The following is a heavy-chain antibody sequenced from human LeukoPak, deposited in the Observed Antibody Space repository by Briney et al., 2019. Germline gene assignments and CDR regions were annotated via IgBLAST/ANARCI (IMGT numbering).Heavy chain of an antibody. CDR1: GYTFTGHY. V-gene: IGHV1-2*02. Sequence: ASMKVSCKTSGYTFTGHYIHWVRQAPGQGLEWMGWINPNSGVTNYVQKFQGRVAMTRDTSIRAAYMELSRLTSDDTAVYYCARRVYCSSTSCYSGLGYYYYYMDVWGKGTTVTVSS. CDR3: ARRVYCSSTSCYSGLGYYYYYMDV. D-gene: IGHD2-2*02. CDR2: INPNSGVT. J-gene: IGHJ6*03.